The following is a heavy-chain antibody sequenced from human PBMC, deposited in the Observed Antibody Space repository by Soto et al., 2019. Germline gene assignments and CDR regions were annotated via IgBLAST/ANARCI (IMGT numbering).Heavy chain of an antibody. Sequence: ASVKVSCKVSGYTLTELSMHWVRQAPGKGLEWMGGFDPEDGETIYAQKFQGRVTMTEDTSTDTAYMELSSLRSEDTAVYYCATEGIQYSSSPGAFDIWGQGTMVTVSS. CDR2: FDPEDGET. CDR3: ATEGIQYSSSPGAFDI. V-gene: IGHV1-24*01. J-gene: IGHJ3*02. CDR1: GYTLTELS. D-gene: IGHD6-6*01.